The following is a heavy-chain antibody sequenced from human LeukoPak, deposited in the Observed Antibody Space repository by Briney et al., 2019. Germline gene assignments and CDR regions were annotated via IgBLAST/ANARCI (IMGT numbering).Heavy chain of an antibody. CDR1: RFTFSSYA. D-gene: IGHD6-19*01. CDR2: ISDSGGST. V-gene: IGHV3-23*01. Sequence: PGGSLRLSCAASRFTFSSYAMSWVRQTPGKGLEWVSGISDSGGSTYYADSVKGRFTISRDNSKNTLYLQMNSLRAEDTAIYHCAKMPVSYSSGWSTFDYWGQGTLVTVSS. CDR3: AKMPVSYSSGWSTFDY. J-gene: IGHJ4*02.